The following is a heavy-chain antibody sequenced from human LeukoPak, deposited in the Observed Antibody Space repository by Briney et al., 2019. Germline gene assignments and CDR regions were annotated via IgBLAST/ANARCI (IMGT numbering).Heavy chain of an antibody. J-gene: IGHJ4*02. CDR3: ARGESIAAPPATDDY. Sequence: PGGSLRLSCAASGFTFSSYSMNCVRQAPGKGLEWVSSISSSSSYIFYADSVKGRFTISRDNAKISLYLQMNSLRAEDTAVYYCARGESIAAPPATDDYWGQGTLVTVSS. CDR1: GFTFSSYS. D-gene: IGHD6-6*01. V-gene: IGHV3-21*01. CDR2: ISSSSSYI.